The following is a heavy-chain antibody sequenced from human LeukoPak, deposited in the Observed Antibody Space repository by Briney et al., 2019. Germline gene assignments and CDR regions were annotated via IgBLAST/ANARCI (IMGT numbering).Heavy chain of an antibody. D-gene: IGHD7-27*01. J-gene: IGHJ4*02. Sequence: GESLKISCKDSGFSFTSYWIGWVRQMPGKGLEWMGIIYPGDSNTKYSPSFQGQVTISADKSISTAYLQWSSLKASDTAMYYCARSSHWGYYFDFWGQGTLVTVSS. CDR1: GFSFTSYW. CDR2: IYPGDSNT. CDR3: ARSSHWGYYFDF. V-gene: IGHV5-51*01.